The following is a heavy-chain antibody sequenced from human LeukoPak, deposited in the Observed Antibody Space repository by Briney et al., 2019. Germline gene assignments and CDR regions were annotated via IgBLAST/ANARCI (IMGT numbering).Heavy chain of an antibody. V-gene: IGHV3-48*03. D-gene: IGHD6-19*01. CDR1: GFTFSSYE. Sequence: GGSLRLSCAASGFTFSSYEMNWVRQAPGKGLEWVSYISSSGSTIYYADSVKGRFTISRDNAKISLYLQMNSLRAEDTAGYYCASWENGGGWYDAFDIWGQGTMVTVSS. J-gene: IGHJ3*02. CDR3: ASWENGGGWYDAFDI. CDR2: ISSSGSTI.